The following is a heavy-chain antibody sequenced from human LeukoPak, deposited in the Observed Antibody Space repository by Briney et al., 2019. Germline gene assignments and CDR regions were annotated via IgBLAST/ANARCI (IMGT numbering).Heavy chain of an antibody. CDR1: GGSFSGYY. CDR3: ARAGAWSYYYDSSGPWGD. D-gene: IGHD3-22*01. J-gene: IGHJ4*02. CDR2: IYYSGST. V-gene: IGHV4-31*11. Sequence: SETLSLTCAVYGGSFSGYYWSWIRQHPGKGLEWIGYIYYSGSTYYNPSLKSRVTISVDTSKNQFSLKLSSVTAADTAVYYCARAGAWSYYYDSSGPWGDWGQGTLVTVSS.